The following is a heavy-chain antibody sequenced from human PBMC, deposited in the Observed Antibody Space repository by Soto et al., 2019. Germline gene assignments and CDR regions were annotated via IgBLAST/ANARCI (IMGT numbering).Heavy chain of an antibody. V-gene: IGHV3-23*01. J-gene: IGHJ2*01. CDR3: AQGKYTYAVRLVGFFAS. Sequence: EVQLLESGGGLVKSGGSLRLSCVASGFTFSKYAMTWVRQAPGKRLEWVSSISSNGMTTDYEDSVKGRFTISRDNSRNTLSLQMDSLRGGDAALCCCAQGKYTYAVRLVGFFASWGRGTLVTVSS. CDR2: ISSNGMTT. CDR1: GFTFSKYA. D-gene: IGHD6-19*01.